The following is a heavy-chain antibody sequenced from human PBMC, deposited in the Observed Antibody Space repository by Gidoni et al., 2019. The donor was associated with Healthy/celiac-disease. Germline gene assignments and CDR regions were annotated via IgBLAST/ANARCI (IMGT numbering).Heavy chain of an antibody. J-gene: IGHJ3*02. CDR3: AKVPTRIQLWSLGAFDI. CDR1: GFTFSSYA. Sequence: EVQLLESGGGLVQPGGSLRLSCAASGFTFSSYAMSWVRQAPGKGLEWVSAISGSGGSTYYADSVKGRFTISRDNSKNTLYLQMNSLRAEDTAVYYCAKVPTRIQLWSLGAFDIWGQGTMVTVSS. V-gene: IGHV3-23*01. D-gene: IGHD5-18*01. CDR2: ISGSGGST.